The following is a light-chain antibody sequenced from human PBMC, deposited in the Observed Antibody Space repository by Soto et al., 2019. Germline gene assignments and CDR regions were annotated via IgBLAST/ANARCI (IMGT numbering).Light chain of an antibody. CDR3: QQYTTSSWT. CDR1: QSVGSSY. J-gene: IGKJ1*01. Sequence: EVVLTQSPGTLSLSPVERSTLSFSASQSVGSSYLAWYQQKPGQAPRVLIYGTSSRATGIPDRFSGSGSGTDFTLTISRLEPEDFAVYYCQQYTTSSWTFGQGTKVDIK. V-gene: IGKV3-20*01. CDR2: GTS.